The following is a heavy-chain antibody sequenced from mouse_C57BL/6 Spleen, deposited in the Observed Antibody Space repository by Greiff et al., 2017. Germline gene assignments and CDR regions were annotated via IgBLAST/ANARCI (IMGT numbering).Heavy chain of an antibody. CDR2: ISNLAYSI. V-gene: IGHV5-15*01. CDR3: ARHRTPWYFDV. CDR1: GFTFSDYG. J-gene: IGHJ1*03. Sequence: EVHLVESGGGLVQPGGSLKLSCAASGFTFSDYGMAWVRQAPRKGPEWVAFISNLAYSIYYADTVTGRFTISRENAKNTLYLEMSSLRSEDTAMYYCARHRTPWYFDVWGTGTTVTVSS.